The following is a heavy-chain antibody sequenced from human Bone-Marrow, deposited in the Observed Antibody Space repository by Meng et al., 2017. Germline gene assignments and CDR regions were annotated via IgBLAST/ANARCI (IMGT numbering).Heavy chain of an antibody. CDR2: ISGDGCTA. CDR3: AKYSYGVGDYFDY. D-gene: IGHD2-8*01. V-gene: IGHV3-23*04. Sequence: VQVVDAGGGVGQPGGSLRLSCAASCFRFTSYAFSWVRHAPGKGLEWLGSISGDGCTAYYAAYVKGRFTISRDNSKNTVYLQVNSLRAEDTALYYCAKYSYGVGDYFDYWGQGALVTVSS. CDR1: CFRFTSYA. J-gene: IGHJ4*02.